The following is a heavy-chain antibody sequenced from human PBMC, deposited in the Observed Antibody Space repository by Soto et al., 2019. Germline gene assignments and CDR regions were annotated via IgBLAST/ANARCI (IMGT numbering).Heavy chain of an antibody. J-gene: IGHJ6*02. D-gene: IGHD4-4*01. V-gene: IGHV1-2*02. CDR1: GYTFTGYY. CDR2: INPNSGGT. CDR3: ASDYTPHYYYYGMDV. Sequence: ASVKVSCKASGYTFTGYYMHWVRQAPGQGLEGMGWINPNSGGTNYAQKFQGRVTMTRDTSISTAYMELSRLRSDDTAVYYCASDYTPHYYYYGMDVWGQGTTVTVSS.